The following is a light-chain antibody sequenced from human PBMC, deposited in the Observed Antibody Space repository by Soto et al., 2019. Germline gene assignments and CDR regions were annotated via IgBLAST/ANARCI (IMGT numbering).Light chain of an antibody. Sequence: QSALTQPASVSGSPAQSITISCTGSSSDVGGSGLVSWYQFHPGKAPKLLIFEGVKRPSGVSNRFSGSKSGSTASLTISGLQTEDEADYYCCSYAGRSTWDVVFGGGTKLTVL. V-gene: IGLV2-23*01. CDR2: EGV. CDR3: CSYAGRSTWDVV. J-gene: IGLJ2*01. CDR1: SSDVGGSGL.